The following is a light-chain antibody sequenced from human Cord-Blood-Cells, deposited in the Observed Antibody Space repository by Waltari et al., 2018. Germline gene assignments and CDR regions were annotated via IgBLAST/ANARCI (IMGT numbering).Light chain of an antibody. Sequence: SALPHPASVSGSLGQPITIPCTGPTGAVGGYTYFSWYQQHPGKAPKLMIYDVSNRPSGVSNRFSGSKSGNTASLTISGLQAEDEADYYCSSYTSSSVVFGGGTKLTVL. CDR1: TGAVGGYTY. V-gene: IGLV2-14*01. CDR2: DVS. J-gene: IGLJ2*01. CDR3: SSYTSSSVV.